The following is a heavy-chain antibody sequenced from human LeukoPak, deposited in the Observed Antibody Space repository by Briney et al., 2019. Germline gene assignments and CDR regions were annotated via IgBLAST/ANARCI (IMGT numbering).Heavy chain of an antibody. V-gene: IGHV4-34*01. CDR3: ARGPGRYCSSTSCRRDGAFDI. D-gene: IGHD2-2*01. CDR2: INHSGST. J-gene: IGHJ3*02. CDR1: GGSFSGYY. Sequence: SETLSLTCAVYGGSFSGYYWSWIRQPPGKGLEWIGEINHSGSTNYNPSLKSRVTISVDTSKNQFSLKLSPVTAADTAVYYCARGPGRYCSSTSCRRDGAFDIWGQGTLVTVSS.